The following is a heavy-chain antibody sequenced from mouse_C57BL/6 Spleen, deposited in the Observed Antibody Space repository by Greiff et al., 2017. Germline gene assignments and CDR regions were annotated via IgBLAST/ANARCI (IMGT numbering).Heavy chain of an antibody. CDR2: ISSGGSYT. CDR1: GFTFSSYG. CDR3: ARQNWDADWYFDV. V-gene: IGHV5-6*01. J-gene: IGHJ1*03. D-gene: IGHD4-1*01. Sequence: EVKLVESGGDLVKPGGSLKLSCAASGFTFSSYGMSWVRQTPDKRLEWVATISSGGSYTYYPDSVKGRFTISRDNAKNTLYLQMSSLKSEDTAMYYCARQNWDADWYFDVWGTGTTVTVAS.